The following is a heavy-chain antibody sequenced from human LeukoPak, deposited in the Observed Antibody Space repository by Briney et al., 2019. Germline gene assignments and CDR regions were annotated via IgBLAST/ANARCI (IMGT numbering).Heavy chain of an antibody. D-gene: IGHD6-13*01. Sequence: GGSLRLSCATSGFTFTSYSMNWVRQAPGKGLEWVSCISSSSSYIYYADSVKGRFTISRDNAKNSLYLQMDILRADDTAVYYCARKFGAADGTPYGMDVWGQGTTVTVSS. V-gene: IGHV3-21*01. CDR1: GFTFTSYS. CDR2: ISSSSSYI. CDR3: ARKFGAADGTPYGMDV. J-gene: IGHJ6*02.